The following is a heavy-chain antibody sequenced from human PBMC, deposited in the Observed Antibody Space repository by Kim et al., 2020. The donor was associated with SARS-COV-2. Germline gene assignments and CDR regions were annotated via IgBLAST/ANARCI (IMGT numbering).Heavy chain of an antibody. CDR1: GYTFTTYG. D-gene: IGHD3-10*01. CDR2: ISTDDGNA. CDR3: AKGKFGEKTFDY. Sequence: SVKVSCRTSGYTFTTYGITWVRQAPGQGLEWMGWISTDDGNAYYAQNFQGRVTMTTDTTSTVYMELRSLRSDDTAVYYCAKGKFGEKTFDYWGQGTLVTVSS. J-gene: IGHJ4*02. V-gene: IGHV1-18*04.